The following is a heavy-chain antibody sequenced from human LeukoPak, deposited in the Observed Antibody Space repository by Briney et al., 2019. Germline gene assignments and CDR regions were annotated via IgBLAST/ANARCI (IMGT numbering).Heavy chain of an antibody. D-gene: IGHD4-23*01. CDR3: ARRSYSGKDFDY. CDR1: GYIFTSYW. Sequence: GESLKISCKGSGYIFTSYWITWVRQMPGKGLGWMGIIYPGDSDTKYSPSFQGQVTISADKSISTAYLQWSSLKASDTAMYYCARRSYSGKDFDYWGQGTLVTVSS. V-gene: IGHV5-51*01. J-gene: IGHJ4*02. CDR2: IYPGDSDT.